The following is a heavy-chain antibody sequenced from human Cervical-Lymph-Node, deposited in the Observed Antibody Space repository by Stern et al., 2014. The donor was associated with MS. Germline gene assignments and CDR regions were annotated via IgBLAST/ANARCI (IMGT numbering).Heavy chain of an antibody. CDR1: GFSFSDYG. J-gene: IGHJ6*02. CDR3: AKSARNYYYYGVDV. V-gene: IGHV3-30*18. Sequence: VKLLESGGGVVQPGRSLRLSCAGSGFSFSDYGIHLVRQAPGKGLEWLAIVSYDVNNNHYADSVRCRFTVSRDNSRNTLYLQMSSLRPEDTAIYYCAKSARNYYYYGVDVWGQGTTVTV. CDR2: VSYDVNNN.